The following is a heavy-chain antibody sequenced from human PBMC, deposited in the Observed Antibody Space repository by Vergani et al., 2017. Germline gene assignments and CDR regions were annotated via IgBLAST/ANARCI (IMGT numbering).Heavy chain of an antibody. CDR2: IFSSDEK. CDR3: ARIFYSGDIVVVPVAMPLYYFEY. Sequence: QVTLKESGPVLVKPTETLTLTCTVSGFSLSNARMGVSWIRQPPGKALEWLAHIFSSDEKSYSTSLKSRLTISKDTSKSQLVLTMTNMDPVDTATYYCARIFYSGDIVVVPVAMPLYYFEYWGQGTLDTVSS. V-gene: IGHV2-26*01. J-gene: IGHJ4*02. CDR1: GFSLSNARMG. D-gene: IGHD2-2*01.